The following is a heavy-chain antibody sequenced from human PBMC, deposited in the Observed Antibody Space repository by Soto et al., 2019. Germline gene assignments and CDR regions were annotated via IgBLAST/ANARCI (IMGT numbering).Heavy chain of an antibody. V-gene: IGHV1-18*01. CDR3: ARAWFGDFVYYFDY. Sequence: GASVKVSCKASGYTFTNYAISWVRQAPGQGLEWMGWISAYNGNTNYAQKLQGRVTMTTDTSTSSASMELRSLRSDDTAVYYCARAWFGDFVYYFDYWGQGNLVTVSS. CDR1: GYTFTNYA. J-gene: IGHJ4*02. D-gene: IGHD3-10*01. CDR2: ISAYNGNT.